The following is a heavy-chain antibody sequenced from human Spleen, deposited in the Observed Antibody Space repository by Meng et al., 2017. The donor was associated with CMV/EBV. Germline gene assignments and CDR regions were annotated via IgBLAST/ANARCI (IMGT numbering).Heavy chain of an antibody. V-gene: IGHV3-48*04. CDR3: VRGALTPNYYYGLDV. D-gene: IGHD2-21*02. CDR1: GFTFSSYS. Sequence: GESLKISCAPSGFTFSSYSMNWARQAPGKGLEWVSYISSSSSVIYYAGSVKGRFTISRDNAKNSLYLQMNSLRAEDTALYYCVRGALTPNYYYGLDVWGQGTTVTVSS. J-gene: IGHJ6*02. CDR2: ISSSSSVI.